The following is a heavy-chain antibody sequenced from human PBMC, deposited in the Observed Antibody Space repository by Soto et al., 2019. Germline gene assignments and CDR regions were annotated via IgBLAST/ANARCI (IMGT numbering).Heavy chain of an antibody. D-gene: IGHD6-19*01. J-gene: IGHJ4*02. CDR3: VKERPRLTQNMDGIF. CDR1: GYTFTHHG. Sequence: QVQLVQSGAEVRKPGASVKVSCQTSGYTFTHHGISWVRQAPGQGLEWVGWISAFTDFTDYAQKFQGRVTLTTDKPTSTAYMELRSLTSDDTAVYYCVKERPRLTQNMDGIFRGQGTLVTVSS. V-gene: IGHV1-18*01. CDR2: ISAFTDFT.